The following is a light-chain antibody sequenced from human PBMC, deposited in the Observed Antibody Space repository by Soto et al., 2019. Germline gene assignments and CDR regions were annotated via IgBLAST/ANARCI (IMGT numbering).Light chain of an antibody. Sequence: DIQMTQSPSTLSASVGDRVNITCRASQRFITWLAWYQQKPGKAPKLLIYKASSLQSGVPSRFSGSGSGSEFTLTISSLQPDDFATYYCQQYDTYPRTFGQGTTVEIK. J-gene: IGKJ1*01. CDR1: QRFITW. CDR2: KAS. V-gene: IGKV1-5*03. CDR3: QQYDTYPRT.